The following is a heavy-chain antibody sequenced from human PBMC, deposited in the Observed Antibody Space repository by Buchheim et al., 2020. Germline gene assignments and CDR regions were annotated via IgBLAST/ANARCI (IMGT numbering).Heavy chain of an antibody. CDR3: AKDLSGSYWSADH. D-gene: IGHD1-26*01. J-gene: IGHJ5*02. CDR2: ISSDGNKK. V-gene: IGHV3-30*18. Sequence: QVHLVESGGGVVQPGRSLRLSCAASGFDFSGCGMHWGRQAPGKGLEWVAVISSDGNKKYYADSVNGRFTISRDNSRNTLDLQMDSLWPEDTAVYYCAKDLSGSYWSADHWGQGTL. CDR1: GFDFSGCG.